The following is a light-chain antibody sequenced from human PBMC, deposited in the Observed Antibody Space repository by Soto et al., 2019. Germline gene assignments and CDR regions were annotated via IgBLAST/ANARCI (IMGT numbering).Light chain of an antibody. CDR1: QSITRW. J-gene: IGKJ1*01. V-gene: IGKV1-5*03. CDR2: EAS. Sequence: DIQMSQSPATLSASVGDSVTITCRASQSITRWLAWYQLKPGKAPKLLIHEASNLHSGVSSRFTGSGSGTDFTLTITSLQPEDFATYYCQQYKYHWTCGQGTRVDLK. CDR3: QQYKYHWT.